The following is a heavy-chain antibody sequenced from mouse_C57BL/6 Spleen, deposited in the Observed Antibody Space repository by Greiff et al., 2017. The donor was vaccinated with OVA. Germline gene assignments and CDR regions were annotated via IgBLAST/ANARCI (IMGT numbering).Heavy chain of an antibody. D-gene: IGHD2-4*01. Sequence: VQLQQPGTELVKPGASVKLSCKASGYTFTSYWMHWVKQRPGQGLEWIGNINPSNGGTNYNEKFKSKATLTVDKSSSTAYMQLSSLTSEDSAVYYCAREGYYDYDWFAYWGQGTLVTVSA. J-gene: IGHJ3*01. CDR2: INPSNGGT. V-gene: IGHV1-53*01. CDR3: AREGYYDYDWFAY. CDR1: GYTFTSYW.